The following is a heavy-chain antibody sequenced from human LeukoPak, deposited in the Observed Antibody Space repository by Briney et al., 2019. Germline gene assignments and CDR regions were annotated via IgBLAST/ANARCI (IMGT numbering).Heavy chain of an antibody. CDR1: GFTFSSYA. J-gene: IGHJ4*02. D-gene: IGHD4-11*01. CDR2: ITGGSTYT. Sequence: GRSLRLSCAASGFTFSSYAMHWVRQAPGKGLERVSYITGGSTYTDYADSVKGRFTISRDNAKSSLYLQMNSLRAEDTAVYFCATFSNYEGEVHYWGQGTLVTVSS. CDR3: ATFSNYEGEVHY. V-gene: IGHV3-21*05.